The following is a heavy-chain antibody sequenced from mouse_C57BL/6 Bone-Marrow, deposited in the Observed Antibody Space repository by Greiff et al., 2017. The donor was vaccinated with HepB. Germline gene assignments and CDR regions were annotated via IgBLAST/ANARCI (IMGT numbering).Heavy chain of an antibody. CDR3: APLDSSGYGFAY. V-gene: IGHV1-52*01. CDR2: IDPSDSET. Sequence: VQLQQPGAELVRPGSSVKLSCKASGYTFTSYWMHWVKQRPIQGLEWIGNIDPSDSETHYNQKFKDKATLTVDKSSSTAYMQLSSLTSEDSAVYYCAPLDSSGYGFAYWGQGTLVTVSA. CDR1: GYTFTSYW. D-gene: IGHD3-2*02. J-gene: IGHJ3*01.